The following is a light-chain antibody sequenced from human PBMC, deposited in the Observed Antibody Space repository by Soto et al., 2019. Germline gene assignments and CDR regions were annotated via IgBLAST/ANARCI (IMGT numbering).Light chain of an antibody. Sequence: QSALTQPASVSGSPGQSITISCTGTSSDVGAYNYVSWYQQHPGKAPKLMIYEVSNRPSGVSDRFSVSRSGNTASLTISGLQAEDESDYYCSSYTSSGTWVFGGGTKLTVL. J-gene: IGLJ3*02. V-gene: IGLV2-14*01. CDR3: SSYTSSGTWV. CDR1: SSDVGAYNY. CDR2: EVS.